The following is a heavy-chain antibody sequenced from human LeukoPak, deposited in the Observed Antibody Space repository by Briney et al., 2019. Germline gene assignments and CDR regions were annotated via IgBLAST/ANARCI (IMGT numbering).Heavy chain of an antibody. V-gene: IGHV3-23*01. CDR1: GFTFSNYA. CDR3: AKDINVSG. Sequence: GGSLRLSCVASGFTFSNYAMTWVRQAPGKGLEWVSTFTGSGGTTYYADSVKGRFTISRDNSKNTLFLQMNSLRVEDTAIYYCAKDINVSGWGRGTLVTVSS. D-gene: IGHD1-26*01. CDR2: FTGSGGTT. J-gene: IGHJ4*02.